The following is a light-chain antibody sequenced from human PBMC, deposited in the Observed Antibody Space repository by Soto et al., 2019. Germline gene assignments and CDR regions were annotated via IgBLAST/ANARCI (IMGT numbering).Light chain of an antibody. CDR2: GAS. J-gene: IGKJ1*01. Sequence: VVLTQSPATLSVSPGERATLSCRASQTLSNSFIAWYQQKPGQAPRLLIYGASSRATGIPDRFSGSGSGTDFTLTISRLEPKDFAVYYCQQYGSSPWTFGQGTKVDIK. CDR1: QTLSNSF. CDR3: QQYGSSPWT. V-gene: IGKV3-20*01.